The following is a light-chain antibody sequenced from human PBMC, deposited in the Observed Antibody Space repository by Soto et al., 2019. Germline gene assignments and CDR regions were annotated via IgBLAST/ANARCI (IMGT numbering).Light chain of an antibody. J-gene: IGKJ1*01. CDR2: DAS. CDR3: QQFQSFSRT. Sequence: DIQMTQSPSTLSASVGDRVSITSRASESIGTWLAWYQQKPGKAPNLLIYDASSLQSGVPSRFSGRGSGTEFTLTISSLQPDDFATYYCQQFQSFSRTFDQGTKVDIK. CDR1: ESIGTW. V-gene: IGKV1-5*01.